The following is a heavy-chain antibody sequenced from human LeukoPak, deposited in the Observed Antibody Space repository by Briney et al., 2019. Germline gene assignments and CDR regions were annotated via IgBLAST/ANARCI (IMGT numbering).Heavy chain of an antibody. CDR2: IDPNRGAT. CDR1: GYTFSDYY. V-gene: IGHV1-2*02. Sequence: ASVKVSCKASGYTFSDYYIHWVRQAPGQGLEWMGWIDPNRGATNYDQKFHGRVTMTSDTSMSTASMELNRLTSDDTGVYFCARKIEVDTIGRFDYWGQGTLVRVSS. D-gene: IGHD5-24*01. CDR3: ARKIEVDTIGRFDY. J-gene: IGHJ4*02.